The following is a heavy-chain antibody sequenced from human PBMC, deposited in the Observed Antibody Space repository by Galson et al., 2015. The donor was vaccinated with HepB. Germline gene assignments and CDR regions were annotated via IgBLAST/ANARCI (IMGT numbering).Heavy chain of an antibody. D-gene: IGHD6-13*01. CDR2: ISGSGGST. Sequence: SLRLSCAASGFTFSSYAMSWVRQAPGKGLEWVSAISGSGGSTYYADSVKGRFTISRDNSKNTLYLQMNSLRAEDTAVYYCARKTKQQLVSSRYFDYWGQGTLVTVSS. J-gene: IGHJ4*02. CDR1: GFTFSSYA. CDR3: ARKTKQQLVSSRYFDY. V-gene: IGHV3-23*01.